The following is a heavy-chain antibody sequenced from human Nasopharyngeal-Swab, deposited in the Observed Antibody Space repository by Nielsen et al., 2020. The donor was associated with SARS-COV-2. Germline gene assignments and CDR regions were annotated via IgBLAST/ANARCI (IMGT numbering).Heavy chain of an antibody. V-gene: IGHV3-33*01. CDR2: IWYDGSNK. J-gene: IGHJ6*02. CDR3: ARDVMVRGVIAHYYHYGMDV. Sequence: GESLKISCAAYGFTFSSYGMHWVRQAPGKGLEWVAVIWYDGSNKYYADSVKGRFTISRDNSKNTLYLQMNSLRDEDTAVYYCARDVMVRGVIAHYYHYGMDVWGQGTTVAVSS. D-gene: IGHD3-10*01. CDR1: GFTFSSYG.